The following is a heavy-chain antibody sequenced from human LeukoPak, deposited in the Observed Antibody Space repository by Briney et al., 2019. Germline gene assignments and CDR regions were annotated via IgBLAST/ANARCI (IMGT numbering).Heavy chain of an antibody. CDR2: ITGDGSST. D-gene: IGHD1-1*01. CDR1: EFTFSNYW. V-gene: IGHV3-74*01. CDR3: ARSNWPYYFDY. Sequence: GGSLRLSCAASEFTFSNYWMHWVRQAPGKGLVWVSWITGDGSSTRYADSVKGRFTISRDNAKNTLYLQVNSLRAEDSAVYYCARSNWPYYFDYWGQGALVTVSS. J-gene: IGHJ4*02.